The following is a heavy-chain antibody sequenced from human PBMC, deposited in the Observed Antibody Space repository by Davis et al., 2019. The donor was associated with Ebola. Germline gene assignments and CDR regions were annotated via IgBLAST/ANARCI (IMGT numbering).Heavy chain of an antibody. CDR2: INSDGSST. D-gene: IGHD2-15*01. CDR3: ASRYCSGGSCYSFGY. V-gene: IGHV3-74*01. Sequence: GESLKISCAASGFTFSSYWMHWVRQAPGKGLVWVSRINSDGSSTSYADSVKGRFTISRDNAKNTLYLQMNSLRAEDTAVYYCASRYCSGGSCYSFGYWGQGTLVTVSS. CDR1: GFTFSSYW. J-gene: IGHJ4*02.